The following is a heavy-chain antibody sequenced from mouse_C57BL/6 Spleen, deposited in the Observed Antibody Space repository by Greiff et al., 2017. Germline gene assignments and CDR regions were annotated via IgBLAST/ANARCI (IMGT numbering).Heavy chain of an antibody. CDR1: GFTFTDYG. J-gene: IGHJ1*03. D-gene: IGHD1-1*02. CDR2: ISSGSGTI. CDR3: ARRAGDWYFDV. Sequence: EVHLVESGAGLVKPGGSLKLSCAASGFTFTDYGMHWVRQAPGKGLEWVAYISSGSGTIYYADTVKGRVTISRDNTKNTLFLQMSSLRSEDTAMYYCARRAGDWYFDVWGTGTTVTVSS. V-gene: IGHV5-17*01.